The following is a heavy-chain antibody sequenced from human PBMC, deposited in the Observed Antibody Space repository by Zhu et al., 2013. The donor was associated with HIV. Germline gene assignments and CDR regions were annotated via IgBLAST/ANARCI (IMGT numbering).Heavy chain of an antibody. Sequence: QVQLVQSGAEVKKPGSSVKVSCKASGGTFSSYAITWVRQAPGQGLEWMGGIIPSFGTANYAQKFQGRVTIIADETTSTAYMELSSLRSEDTAVYYCARLEFDYYDSRRKWFDPWGQGTLVTVSS. D-gene: IGHD3-22*01. J-gene: IGHJ5*02. CDR1: GGTFSSYA. CDR3: ARLEFDYYDSRRKWFDP. CDR2: IIPSFGTA. V-gene: IGHV1-69*12.